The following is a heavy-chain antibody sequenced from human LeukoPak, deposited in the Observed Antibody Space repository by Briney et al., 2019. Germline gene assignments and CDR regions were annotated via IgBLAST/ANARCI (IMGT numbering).Heavy chain of an antibody. CDR1: GYTFTSYG. CDR2: ISAYNGNT. J-gene: IGHJ5*02. Sequence: GASVKVSCKASGYTFTSYGISWVRQAPGQGLEWMGWISAYNGNTNYAQKLQGRVTMTTDTSTSTAYMELRSLRSDDTAVYYCARRDYDFWSGYNNWFDLWGQGTLVTVSS. CDR3: ARRDYDFWSGYNNWFDL. V-gene: IGHV1-18*01. D-gene: IGHD3-3*01.